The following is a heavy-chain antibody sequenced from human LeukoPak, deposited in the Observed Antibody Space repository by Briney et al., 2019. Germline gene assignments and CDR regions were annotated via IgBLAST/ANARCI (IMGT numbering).Heavy chain of an antibody. Sequence: GGSLRLSCAASGFTFSSYDMHWVRQATGKGLEWVSAIGTAGDTYYPGSVKGRFTISRENAKNSLYLQMNSLRAGDTAVYYCVRDSGRIAFDIWGQGTMVTVSS. CDR1: GFTFSSYD. J-gene: IGHJ3*02. CDR3: VRDSGRIAFDI. D-gene: IGHD1-26*01. CDR2: IGTAGDT. V-gene: IGHV3-13*01.